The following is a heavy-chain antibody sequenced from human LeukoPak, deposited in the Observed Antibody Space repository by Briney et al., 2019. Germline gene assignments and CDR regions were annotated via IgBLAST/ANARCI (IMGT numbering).Heavy chain of an antibody. V-gene: IGHV3-30*04. Sequence: PGRSLRLSCAASGFTFSSYAMQWVRQAPGKGLEWVAVISYDGSNKYYADSVKGRFTISRDNSKNTLYLQMNSLRAEDTAVYYCARELATTFDDGGQGTLVTVSS. D-gene: IGHD5-12*01. CDR1: GFTFSSYA. CDR3: ARELATTFDD. J-gene: IGHJ4*02. CDR2: ISYDGSNK.